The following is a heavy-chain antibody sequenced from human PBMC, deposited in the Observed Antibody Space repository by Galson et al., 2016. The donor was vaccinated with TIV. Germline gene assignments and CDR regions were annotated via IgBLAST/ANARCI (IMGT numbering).Heavy chain of an antibody. CDR3: ATVAGFPGLSLDN. Sequence: SCKVSGDSLTDLVIHWVRQAPGKGLEWVGGFDPEVQKTIYAQNFQGRVTLTADTSIDTAYMELGSLRFEDTAVYFCATVAGFPGLSLDNWGQGTLVTVSS. D-gene: IGHD3-10*01. J-gene: IGHJ4*02. V-gene: IGHV1-24*01. CDR1: GDSLTDLV. CDR2: FDPEVQKT.